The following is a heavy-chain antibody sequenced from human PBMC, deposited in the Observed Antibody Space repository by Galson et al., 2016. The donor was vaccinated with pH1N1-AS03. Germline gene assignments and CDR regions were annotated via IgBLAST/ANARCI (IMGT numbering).Heavy chain of an antibody. J-gene: IGHJ4*02. V-gene: IGHV5-51*01. CDR3: ARRKAGSGVPIFDY. Sequence: QSGAEVKKPGESLKISCKGSGYTFTNYWIGWVRQMPGKGLEYMGIIYPGGSATRYSPSFQGQVTFSADKSVSIAYLRWSSLKASDTGMDYCARRKAGSGVPIFDYGGQGTLVTVSS. CDR1: GYTFTNYW. D-gene: IGHD3-10*01. CDR2: IYPGGSAT.